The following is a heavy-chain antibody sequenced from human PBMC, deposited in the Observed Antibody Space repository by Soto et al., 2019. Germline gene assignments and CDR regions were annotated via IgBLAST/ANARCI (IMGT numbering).Heavy chain of an antibody. V-gene: IGHV3-30*03. CDR3: AALNRPGPIPSDY. D-gene: IGHD2-2*02. J-gene: IGHJ4*02. Sequence: GSLRLSCAASGFTFSSYGMHWVRQAPGKGLEWVAVISYDGSNKYYADSVKGRFTISRDNSKNTLYLQMNSLRAEDTAVYYCAALNRPGPIPSDYWCQATLGSRSS. CDR1: GFTFSSYG. CDR2: ISYDGSNK.